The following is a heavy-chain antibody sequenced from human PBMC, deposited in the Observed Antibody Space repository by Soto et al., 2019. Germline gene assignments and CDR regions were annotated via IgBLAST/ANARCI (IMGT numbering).Heavy chain of an antibody. CDR1: GFTFSSYA. V-gene: IGHV3-23*01. CDR3: AKAGPRIQLWGFYRY. J-gene: IGHJ4*02. CDR2: ISGSGGST. Sequence: EVQLLESGGGLEQPGGSLRLSCAASGFTFSSYAMSWVRQAPGKGLEWVSAISGSGGSTYYADSVKGRFTISRDNSKNTLYLQMNTLGAEDTAVYYCAKAGPRIQLWGFYRYWGQGTLVTVSS. D-gene: IGHD5-18*01.